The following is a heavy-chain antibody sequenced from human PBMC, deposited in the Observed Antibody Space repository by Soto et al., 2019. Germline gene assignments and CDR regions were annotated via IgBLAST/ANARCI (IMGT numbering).Heavy chain of an antibody. CDR2: IIPIFGTA. D-gene: IGHD2-2*01. CDR1: GGTFSSYA. CDR3: ARRYCSSTSCYSLTYYYGMDV. J-gene: IGHJ6*02. V-gene: IGHV1-69*06. Sequence: SVKVSCKASGGTFSSYAISWVRQAPGQGLEWMGGIIPIFGTANYAQKFQGRVTITADKSTSTAYMELSSLRSEDTAVYYCARRYCSSTSCYSLTYYYGMDVWGQVTTVTVSS.